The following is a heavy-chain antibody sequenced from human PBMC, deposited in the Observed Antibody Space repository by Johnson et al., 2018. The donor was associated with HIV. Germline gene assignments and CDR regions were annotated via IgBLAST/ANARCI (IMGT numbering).Heavy chain of an antibody. D-gene: IGHD4-17*01. CDR2: ISSSGSTI. Sequence: VQLVESGGGVVRPGGSLRLPCAASGFTFSNAWMSWVRQAPGKGLEWVSYISSSGSTIYYADSVKGRLTISRDNAKNSLYLQMNSLRAEDTAVYYCAREGTVSYGGAFDIWGQGTMVTVSS. J-gene: IGHJ3*02. V-gene: IGHV3-11*01. CDR1: GFTFSNAW. CDR3: AREGTVSYGGAFDI.